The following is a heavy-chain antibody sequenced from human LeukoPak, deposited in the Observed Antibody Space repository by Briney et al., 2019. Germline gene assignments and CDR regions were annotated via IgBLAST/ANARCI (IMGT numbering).Heavy chain of an antibody. J-gene: IGHJ6*04. CDR2: ISSSGSTI. V-gene: IGHV3-48*03. Sequence: GGSLRLSCAASGFTFTTYGMHWVRQAPGKGLEWVSYISSSGSTIYYADSVKGRFTISRDNAKNSLYLQMNSLRAEDTAVYYCAELGITMIGGVWGKGTTVTISS. D-gene: IGHD3-10*02. CDR3: AELGITMIGGV. CDR1: GFTFTTYG.